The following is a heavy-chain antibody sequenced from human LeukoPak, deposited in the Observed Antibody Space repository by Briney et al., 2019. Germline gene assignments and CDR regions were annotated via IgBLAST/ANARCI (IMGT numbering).Heavy chain of an antibody. CDR1: GGSISSGDYY. Sequence: SQTLSLTCTVSGGSISSGDYYWSWIRQPPGMGLEWIGYIYYSGSTYYNPSLKSRVTISVDTSKNQFSLKLSSVTAADTAVYYCASLPLELFFDYWGQGTLVTVSS. CDR2: IYYSGST. D-gene: IGHD1-7*01. J-gene: IGHJ4*02. V-gene: IGHV4-30-4*08. CDR3: ASLPLELFFDY.